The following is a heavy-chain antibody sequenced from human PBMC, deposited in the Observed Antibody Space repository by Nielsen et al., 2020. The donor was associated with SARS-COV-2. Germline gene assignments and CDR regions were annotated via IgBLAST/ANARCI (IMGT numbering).Heavy chain of an antibody. D-gene: IGHD3-3*01. Sequence: SVKVSCKASGGTFSSFAISWVRQAPGQGLEWMGGIIPVFGTANYAQKFQGRVTITADESTSTGYMELSSLRSEDTAVYYCATAGWDFWSSYDYWGQGTLVTVSS. CDR3: ATAGWDFWSSYDY. V-gene: IGHV1-69*13. CDR2: IIPVFGTA. J-gene: IGHJ4*02. CDR1: GGTFSSFA.